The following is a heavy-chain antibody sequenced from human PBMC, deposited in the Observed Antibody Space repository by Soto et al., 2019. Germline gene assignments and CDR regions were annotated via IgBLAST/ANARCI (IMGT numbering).Heavy chain of an antibody. CDR1: GGSISSGGYY. CDR2: IYYSGST. D-gene: IGHD3-10*01. CDR3: PTALHGSGRLLHDY. Sequence: QVQLQESGPGLVKPSQTLSLTCTVSGGSISSGGYYWSWIRQHPGKGLEWIGYIYYSGSTYYNPSLKCRVTISVDTSKPQFALNLSSVPAADSAVYYCPTALHGSGRLLHDYWGQGTLVTVSS. V-gene: IGHV4-31*03. J-gene: IGHJ4*02.